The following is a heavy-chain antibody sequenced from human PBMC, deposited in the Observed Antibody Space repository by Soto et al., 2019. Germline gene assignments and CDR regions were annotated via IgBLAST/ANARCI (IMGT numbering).Heavy chain of an antibody. Sequence: GGSLRLSCSASGLTFSMFSMHWVRQAPGKGLEYVSGISSNGDSTYYADSVKGRFTISRDNSKNTLYLQMSSLRAVDTAVYYCVHPRSTVQIPPTWGQGTLFAVSS. CDR1: GLTFSMFS. CDR3: VHPRSTVQIPPT. V-gene: IGHV3-64D*06. CDR2: ISSNGDST. D-gene: IGHD4-17*01. J-gene: IGHJ5*02.